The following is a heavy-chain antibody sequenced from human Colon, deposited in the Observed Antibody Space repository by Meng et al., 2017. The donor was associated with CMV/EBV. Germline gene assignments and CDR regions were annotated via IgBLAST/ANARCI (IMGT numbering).Heavy chain of an antibody. V-gene: IGHV4-34*01. D-gene: IGHD6-13*01. CDR3: ASILFAAAAGGWGGY. J-gene: IGHJ4*02. Sequence: QGQLTQWGAGVLKPSETLSLTCAVYGGSFSGYYWSWIRQPPGKGLEWIGEINHSGSTNYNPSLKSRVTISVDTSKNQFSLKLSSVTAADTAVYYCASILFAAAAGGWGGYWGQGTLVTVSS. CDR1: GGSFSGYY. CDR2: INHSGST.